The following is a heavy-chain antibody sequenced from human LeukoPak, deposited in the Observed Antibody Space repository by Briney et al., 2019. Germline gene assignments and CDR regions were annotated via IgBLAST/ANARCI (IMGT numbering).Heavy chain of an antibody. CDR1: GFTFSSYA. V-gene: IGHV3-23*01. CDR3: AKDQGRGYGSGSFSSGY. Sequence: GSLRLSCAASGFTFSSYAMSWVRQAPGKGLEWVSGISGSASSTNYADSVEGRFTISRDNSKNEVYLQMNSLRAEDTAVYYCAKDQGRGYGSGSFSSGYWGQGTLVTVSS. J-gene: IGHJ4*02. D-gene: IGHD3-10*01. CDR2: ISGSASST.